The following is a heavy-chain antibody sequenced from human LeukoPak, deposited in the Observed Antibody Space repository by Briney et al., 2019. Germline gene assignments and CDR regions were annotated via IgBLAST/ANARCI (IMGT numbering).Heavy chain of an antibody. J-gene: IGHJ4*02. D-gene: IGHD3-22*01. CDR3: ARDSSPYDSSGYYDY. Sequence: ASVKVSCKASGGTFSSYAISWVRQAPGQGLEWMGWINPNSGGTNYAQKFQGWVTMTRDTSISTAYMELSRLRSDDTAVYYCARDSSPYDSSGYYDYWGQGTLVTVSS. CDR2: INPNSGGT. V-gene: IGHV1-2*04. CDR1: GGTFSSYA.